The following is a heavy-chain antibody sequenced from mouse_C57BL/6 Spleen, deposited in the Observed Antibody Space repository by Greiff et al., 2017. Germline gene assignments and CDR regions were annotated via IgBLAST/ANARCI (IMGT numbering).Heavy chain of an antibody. V-gene: IGHV14-2*01. D-gene: IGHD3-3*01. Sequence: VQLQQSGAELVKPGASVKLSCKASGFNIKAYYMNWVKQRTEKGLEGHGRVDPEDGETKLAPKFQGKATITENTSCNTALLQLSSLTSEDTAVYYCARAVDMSPAYWDQGTTLTVSS. J-gene: IGHJ2*01. CDR1: GFNIKAYY. CDR2: VDPEDGET. CDR3: ARAVDMSPAY.